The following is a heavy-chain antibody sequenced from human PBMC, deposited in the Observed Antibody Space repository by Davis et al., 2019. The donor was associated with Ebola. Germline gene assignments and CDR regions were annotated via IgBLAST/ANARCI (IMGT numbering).Heavy chain of an antibody. CDR2: ISSNGGST. Sequence: PGGSLRLSCAASGFTFSSYAMHWVRQAPGKGLEYVSAISSNGGSTYYADSVKGRFTISRDNSKNTLYLQMGSLRAEDMAVYYCARAPVARGGQGWYFDLWGRGTLVTVSS. D-gene: IGHD3-16*01. J-gene: IGHJ2*01. CDR3: ARAPVARGGQGWYFDL. V-gene: IGHV3-64*02. CDR1: GFTFSSYA.